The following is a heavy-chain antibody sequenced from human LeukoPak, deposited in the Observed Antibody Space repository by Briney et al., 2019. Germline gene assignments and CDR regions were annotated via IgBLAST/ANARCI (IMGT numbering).Heavy chain of an antibody. D-gene: IGHD3-22*01. Sequence: PSETLSLTCTVSGGSISSYYWSWIRQPPGKGLEWIGYMYYSESTKYNPSLKSRVTISVDTSKNQFSLKLSSVTAADTAVYYCARVYYDSSGYFDYWGQGTLVTVSS. CDR2: MYYSEST. CDR1: GGSISSYY. J-gene: IGHJ4*02. V-gene: IGHV4-59*12. CDR3: ARVYYDSSGYFDY.